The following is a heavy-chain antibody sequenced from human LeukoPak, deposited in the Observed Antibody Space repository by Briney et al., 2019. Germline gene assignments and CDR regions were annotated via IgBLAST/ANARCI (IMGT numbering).Heavy chain of an antibody. V-gene: IGHV1-8*03. CDR2: MNPNSGNT. CDR3: ARGAVHLLSMIVVVKNLPNWFDP. CDR1: GYTFTSYD. D-gene: IGHD3-22*01. Sequence: ASVKVSCKASGYTFTSYDINWVRQATGQGLEWMGWMNPNSGNTDYAQKFQGRVTFTRNTSISTAYMELSSLRSEDTAVYYCARGAVHLLSMIVVVKNLPNWFDPWGQGTLVTVSS. J-gene: IGHJ5*02.